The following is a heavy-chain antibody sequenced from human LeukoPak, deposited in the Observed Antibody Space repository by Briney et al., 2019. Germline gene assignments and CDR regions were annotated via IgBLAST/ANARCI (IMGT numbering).Heavy chain of an antibody. CDR2: IYPGDSDT. V-gene: IGHV5-51*01. J-gene: IGHJ5*02. CDR3: ARQFYGSTSPNWFDP. CDR1: GXSFTSYW. D-gene: IGHD2-2*01. Sequence: GESLKISCKGSGXSFTSYWIGWVRQMPGKGLEWMGIIYPGDSDTRYSPSFQGQVTISADKSISTAYLQWSSLKASDTAMYYCARQFYGSTSPNWFDPWGQGTLVTVSS.